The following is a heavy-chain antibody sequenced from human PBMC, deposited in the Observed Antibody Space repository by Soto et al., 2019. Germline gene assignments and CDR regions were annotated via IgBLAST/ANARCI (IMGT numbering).Heavy chain of an antibody. V-gene: IGHV3-23*01. J-gene: IGHJ4*02. CDR1: GFTFSSYA. D-gene: IGHD3-10*01. Sequence: GGSLRLSCAASGFTFSSYAMSWVRQAPGKGLEWVSAISGSGGSTYYADSVKGRFTIPRDNSKNTLYLQMNSLRAEDTAVYYCAKDPDYYGSGTLEGCFDYWGQGTVVTDSS. CDR2: ISGSGGST. CDR3: AKDPDYYGSGTLEGCFDY.